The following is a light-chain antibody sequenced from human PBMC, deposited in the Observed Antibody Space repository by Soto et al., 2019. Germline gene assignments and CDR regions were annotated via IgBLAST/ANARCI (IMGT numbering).Light chain of an antibody. CDR2: VVT. Sequence: QSALAQPASVSGSPGQSITISCTGGSSDIGGYNYVSWYQQHPGRAPRLLILVVTTRPSGVPDRFSGSKSGNTASLIIRGLQAEDEADYFCSSYSSKTPPYVFGTGTKLTVL. J-gene: IGLJ1*01. CDR3: SSYSSKTPPYV. CDR1: SSDIGGYNY. V-gene: IGLV2-14*01.